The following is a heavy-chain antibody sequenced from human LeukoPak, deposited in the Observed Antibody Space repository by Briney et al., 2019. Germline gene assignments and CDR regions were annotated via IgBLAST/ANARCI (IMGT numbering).Heavy chain of an antibody. Sequence: GGSLRLSCAASGFTFSSYAMSWVRQAPGKGLEWVSAISGSGSSTYYADCVKGRFTISRDNSKNTLYLQMNSLRAEDTAVYYCAKGDIVVVPAAILGYYYGMDVWGQGTTVTVSS. D-gene: IGHD2-2*01. CDR1: GFTFSSYA. CDR2: ISGSGSST. J-gene: IGHJ6*02. CDR3: AKGDIVVVPAAILGYYYGMDV. V-gene: IGHV3-23*01.